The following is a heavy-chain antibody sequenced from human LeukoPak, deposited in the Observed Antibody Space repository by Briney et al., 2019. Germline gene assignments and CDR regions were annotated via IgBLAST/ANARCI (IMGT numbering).Heavy chain of an antibody. D-gene: IGHD3-16*01. Sequence: GTLSLTCTVSGISISSNHWWSWVRQPPGKGLEWVANINQDGSEKYYVDSVKGRFTISRDNAKNSLYLQMNSLRAEDTAVYFCAKDRLGGPYFFHYWGQGTLVTVSS. CDR2: INQDGSEK. V-gene: IGHV3-7*03. J-gene: IGHJ4*02. CDR3: AKDRLGGPYFFHY. CDR1: GISISSNHW.